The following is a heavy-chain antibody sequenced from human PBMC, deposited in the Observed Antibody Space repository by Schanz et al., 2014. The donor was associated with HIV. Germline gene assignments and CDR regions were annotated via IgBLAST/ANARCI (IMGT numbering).Heavy chain of an antibody. J-gene: IGHJ4*02. CDR2: ISAYNGHP. V-gene: IGHV1-18*01. CDR3: ARVGAGVTVFFDY. CDR1: GYTFTSYD. Sequence: QVQLVQSGAEVKKPGASVKVSCKASGYTFTSYDINWVRQATGQGLEWMGWISAYNGHPHYGQKCQGRFTMTSDASTSTAYMELRNLRSDDTAVFYCARVGAGVTVFFDYWGQGTLVSVSS. D-gene: IGHD3-10*01.